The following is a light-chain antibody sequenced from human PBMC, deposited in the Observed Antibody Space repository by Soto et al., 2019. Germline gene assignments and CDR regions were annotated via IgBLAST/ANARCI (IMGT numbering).Light chain of an antibody. CDR3: QQRSNWPQWT. Sequence: EIVLTQSPATLSLSPGERATLSCRASQSVSSYLAWYQQKPGQAPRLLIYDASNRATGIPARFSGSGSGTDFTLTISSLEPGDFAVYYCQQRSNWPQWTFGQGTKVEIK. CDR1: QSVSSY. V-gene: IGKV3-11*01. J-gene: IGKJ1*01. CDR2: DAS.